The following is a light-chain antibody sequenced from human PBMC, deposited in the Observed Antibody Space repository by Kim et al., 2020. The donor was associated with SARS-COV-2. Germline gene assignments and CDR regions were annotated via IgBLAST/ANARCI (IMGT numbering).Light chain of an antibody. CDR3: LQDYTYPRT. CDR1: QGIRND. Sequence: ASVGDRVTITCRASQGIRNDLGWYQQTPGKAPNLLIYAASNLQSGVPSRFGGSGSGTDFTLTISRLQPEDFATYYCLQDYTYPRTFGQGTKVDIK. CDR2: AAS. J-gene: IGKJ1*01. V-gene: IGKV1-6*01.